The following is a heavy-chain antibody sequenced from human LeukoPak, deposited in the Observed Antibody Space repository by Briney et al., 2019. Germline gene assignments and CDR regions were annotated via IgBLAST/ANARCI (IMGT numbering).Heavy chain of an antibody. D-gene: IGHD3-22*01. V-gene: IGHV3-30*04. CDR1: GITLSNSV. CDR3: AREGHTSGRAGCFDY. CDR2: ISTDGNNT. Sequence: GGSLRLSCAASGITLSNSVIHWVRQAPDKGLEWVALISTDGNNTPYADSVKGRFTISKDNSKNTVYPQMNSLTTEDTAIYYCAREGHTSGRAGCFDYWGQGTLVTVSS. J-gene: IGHJ4*02.